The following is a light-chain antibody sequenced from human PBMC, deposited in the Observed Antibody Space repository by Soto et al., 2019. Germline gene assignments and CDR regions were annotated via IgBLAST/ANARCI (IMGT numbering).Light chain of an antibody. CDR3: GSFSSTRIWL. CDR2: EGS. Sequence: QSVLTQPASVSGSPGQSITISCTGTSSDVGSYNLVSWYQQHPGKAPKLMIYEGSKRPSGVSNRFSGSKSGNTASLTISGLQIEDEADYFCGSFSSTRIWLFGGGTKVTVL. J-gene: IGLJ3*02. CDR1: SSDVGSYNL. V-gene: IGLV2-23*01.